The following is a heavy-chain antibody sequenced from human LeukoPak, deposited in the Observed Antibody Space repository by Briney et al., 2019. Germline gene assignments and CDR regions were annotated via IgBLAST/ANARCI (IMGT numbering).Heavy chain of an antibody. Sequence: SETLSLTFTVPGGSISSSYWSWIRQPPGKGLEWIGEINHSGSTNYNPSLKSRVTISVDTSKNQFSLKLSSVTAADTAVYYCADYADYWGQGTLVTVSS. J-gene: IGHJ4*02. V-gene: IGHV4-34*01. CDR2: INHSGST. CDR3: ADYADY. CDR1: GGSISSSY.